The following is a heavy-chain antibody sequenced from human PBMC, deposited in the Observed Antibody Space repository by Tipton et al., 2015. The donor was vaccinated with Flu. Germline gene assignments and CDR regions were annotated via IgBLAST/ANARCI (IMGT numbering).Heavy chain of an antibody. J-gene: IGHJ6*02. CDR2: IYYSGST. V-gene: IGHV4-61*01. D-gene: IGHD6-13*01. CDR3: AREQPPHLYYGMGV. Sequence: TLSLTCTVSGGSVSSGSYYWTWIRQPPGKALEWIGYIYYSGSTKYNPSLKSRVTISVDTTKNQLSLTLRSVTAADTARYYCAREQPPHLYYGMGVWGRGTAVTVPS. CDR1: GGSVSSGSYY.